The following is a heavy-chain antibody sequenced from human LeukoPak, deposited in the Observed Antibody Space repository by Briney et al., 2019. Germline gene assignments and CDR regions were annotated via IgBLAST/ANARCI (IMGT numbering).Heavy chain of an antibody. CDR2: INIDVSIT. CDR1: GFTFSNYW. CDR3: ARDRPAGYSGYDLGFDY. Sequence: GGSLRLSCAASGFTFSNYWMHWVRQAPGKGLVWVSRINIDVSITTYADSVKGRFTISRDNAKNSLYLQMNSLRAEDTAVYYCARDRPAGYSGYDLGFDYWGQGTLVTVSS. J-gene: IGHJ4*02. V-gene: IGHV3-74*01. D-gene: IGHD5-12*01.